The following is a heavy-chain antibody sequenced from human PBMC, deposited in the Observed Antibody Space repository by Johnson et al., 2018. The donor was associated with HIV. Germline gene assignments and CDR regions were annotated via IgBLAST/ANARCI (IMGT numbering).Heavy chain of an antibody. CDR1: GFLVSRNY. CDR3: YCTEHFGAGSESKGTFDA. D-gene: IGHD3-10*01. CDR2: ISGSGGST. J-gene: IGHJ3*01. V-gene: IGHV3-23*04. Sequence: VQLVESGGGVVQPGRSLRLSCAASGFLVSRNYMSWVRQAPGKGLEWVSAISGSGGSTYYADSVKGRFTISRDNSKNTLYLQMTSLRQDDTAVYSCYCTEHFGAGSESKGTFDAWGQGTMVTVSS.